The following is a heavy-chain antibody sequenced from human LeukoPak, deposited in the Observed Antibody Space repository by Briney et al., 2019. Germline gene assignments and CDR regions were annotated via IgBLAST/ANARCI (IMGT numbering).Heavy chain of an antibody. D-gene: IGHD6-13*01. V-gene: IGHV3-74*01. CDR1: GFTFSSYW. CDR3: ARAGYSSTRYSRYFDL. J-gene: IGHJ2*01. CDR2: INSDGSST. Sequence: GGSLRLSCAASGFTFSSYWMHWVRQAPGKGLVWVSRINSDGSSTSYADSVKGRFTISRENAKNSLYLQVNSLRAGDTAVYYCARAGYSSTRYSRYFDLWGRGTLVTVSS.